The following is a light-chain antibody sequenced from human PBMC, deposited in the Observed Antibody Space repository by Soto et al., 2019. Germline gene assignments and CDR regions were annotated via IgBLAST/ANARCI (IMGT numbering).Light chain of an antibody. J-gene: IGKJ4*02. V-gene: IGKV3-20*01. CDR3: QQYGRSPT. Sequence: EIVLTQSPGTLSLSPGERATLSCRASQSVSSSYLAWYQKKPGQAPRLLIYDASSRATGIPDRFSGSGSGTDFTITISRLEPEDFGVYYCQQYGRSPTFGGGTKVEIK. CDR1: QSVSSSY. CDR2: DAS.